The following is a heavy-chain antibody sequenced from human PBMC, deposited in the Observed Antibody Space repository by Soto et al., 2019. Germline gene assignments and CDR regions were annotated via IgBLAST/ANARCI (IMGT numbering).Heavy chain of an antibody. CDR1: GYTFTSYG. CDR3: ARDMRFGQRSSSCYFGY. J-gene: IGHJ4*02. V-gene: IGHV1-18*01. D-gene: IGHD2-2*01. CDR2: ISDYNGNT. Sequence: QVQLVQSGAEVKKPGASVKVSCKASGYTFTSYGISWGRQAPGQGLEWMGWISDYNGNTNYAQKLQGRVTMTTDTSTSTAYMELRRLRSDDTAVYSCARDMRFGQRSSSCYFGYWGQGTLVTVSS.